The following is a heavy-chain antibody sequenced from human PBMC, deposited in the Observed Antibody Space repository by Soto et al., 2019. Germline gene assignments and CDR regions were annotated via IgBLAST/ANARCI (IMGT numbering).Heavy chain of an antibody. CDR2: ISSNGGST. D-gene: IGHD3-10*01. CDR1: GFTFSSYA. CDR3: AREAASGFGELFENWFDP. J-gene: IGHJ5*02. V-gene: IGHV3-64*01. Sequence: GGSLRLSCAASGFTFSSYAMHWVRQAPGKGLEYVSAISSNGGSTYYANSVKGRFTISRDNSKNTLYLQMGSLRAEDMAVYYCAREAASGFGELFENWFDPWGQGTLVTVSS.